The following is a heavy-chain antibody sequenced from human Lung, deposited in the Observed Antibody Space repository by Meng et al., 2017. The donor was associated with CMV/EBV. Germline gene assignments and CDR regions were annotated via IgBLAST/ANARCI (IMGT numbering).Heavy chain of an antibody. V-gene: IGHV2-5*01. Sequence: SGPXLVXPTQTLTPTCTFSGFSLSTSGVGVGWIRQPPGKALEWLALIYWNDDKRYSSSLKSRLTITKDTSKNQVVLTMTNMDPVDTATYYCAHRPVSGAGKEEYYFDYWGQGTXVTVSS. CDR1: GFSLSTSGVG. J-gene: IGHJ4*02. CDR3: AHRPVSGAGKEEYYFDY. CDR2: IYWNDDK. D-gene: IGHD6-19*01.